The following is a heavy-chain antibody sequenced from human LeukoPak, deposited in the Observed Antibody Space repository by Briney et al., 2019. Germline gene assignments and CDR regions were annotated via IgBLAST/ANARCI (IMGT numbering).Heavy chain of an antibody. Sequence: PGGSLRLSCAASGFTFSSYAMSWVRQAPGKGLEWVSAISGSGGSTYYADSVKGRFTISRDNSKNTLYLQMNSLRAEDTAVYYCASRDLPWIQLPSSRYYYYGMDVWGKGTTVTVSS. CDR1: GFTFSSYA. CDR3: ASRDLPWIQLPSSRYYYYGMDV. D-gene: IGHD5-18*01. J-gene: IGHJ6*04. CDR2: ISGSGGST. V-gene: IGHV3-23*01.